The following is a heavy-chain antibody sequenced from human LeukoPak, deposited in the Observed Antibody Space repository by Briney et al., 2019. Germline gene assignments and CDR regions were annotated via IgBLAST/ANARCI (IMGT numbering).Heavy chain of an antibody. CDR2: ISGSCGNT. V-gene: IGHV3-23*01. CDR1: GFTFTSYA. Sequence: PGGSLRLSCAASGFTFTSYAMSWVRQSPGKGLEWVSTISGSCGNTYYADSVKGRFTISRENSKNTLYLQMNSLRAEDTDVYYCAKGTYDALDYWGQGTLVTVSS. CDR3: AKGTYDALDY. J-gene: IGHJ4*02. D-gene: IGHD1-1*01.